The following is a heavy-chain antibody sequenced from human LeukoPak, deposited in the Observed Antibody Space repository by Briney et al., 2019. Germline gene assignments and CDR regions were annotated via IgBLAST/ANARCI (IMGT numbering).Heavy chain of an antibody. Sequence: SVKVSCKASGGTFSSYAISWVRQAPGQGLEWMGRIIPILGIANYAQKFQGRVTITADKSTSTAYMELSSLRSEDTAVYYCARSTVIVVVPAAMEDWGQGTLVTVSS. D-gene: IGHD2-2*01. CDR3: ARSTVIVVVPAAMED. CDR2: IIPILGIA. V-gene: IGHV1-69*04. CDR1: GGTFSSYA. J-gene: IGHJ4*02.